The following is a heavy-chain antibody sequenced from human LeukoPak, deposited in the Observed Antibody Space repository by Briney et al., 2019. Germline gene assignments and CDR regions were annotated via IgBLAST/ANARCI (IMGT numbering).Heavy chain of an antibody. CDR3: AKDWSTDWSNWFDS. D-gene: IGHD3-3*01. V-gene: IGHV3-30*02. J-gene: IGHJ5*01. CDR2: TRPDGSNK. Sequence: SGGSLRLTCAASGFTFSSYGMHWVRQAPGKGLEWMAFTRPDGSNKHYGDSVQGRFTISRDNSRNTLYLQMNSLRVEDTAMYYCAKDWSTDWSNWFDSWGPGSLVTVSS. CDR1: GFTFSSYG.